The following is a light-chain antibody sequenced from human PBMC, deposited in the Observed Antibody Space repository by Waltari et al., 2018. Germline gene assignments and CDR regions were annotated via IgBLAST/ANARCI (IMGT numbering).Light chain of an antibody. V-gene: IGKV3-15*01. J-gene: IGKJ1*01. CDR2: GAS. CDR1: QSVTTN. CDR3: QQYHQRPPWT. Sequence: VLTQFPDTLSVSPGERATLSCRASQSVTTNLAVYQQKPGLPPRLLIYGASTRATGVPARFSGSGSGTEFTLIISSLQSEDFAVYYCQQYHQRPPWTFGQGTKVEIK.